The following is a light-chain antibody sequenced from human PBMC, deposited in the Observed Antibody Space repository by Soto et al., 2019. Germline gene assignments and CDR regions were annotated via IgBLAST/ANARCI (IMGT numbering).Light chain of an antibody. Sequence: DIHIADSPPTVSASVGESDTLPCRASQSISSWLARYKHNPGKAPNLLIYDASGLESAVPSRFSGTGSESEFTLTISRPEPYDFSSCYCYHNWRYCTFGQGTKVDIK. CDR1: QSISSW. J-gene: IGKJ1*01. V-gene: IGKV1-5*01. CDR2: DAS. CDR3: YHNWRYCT.